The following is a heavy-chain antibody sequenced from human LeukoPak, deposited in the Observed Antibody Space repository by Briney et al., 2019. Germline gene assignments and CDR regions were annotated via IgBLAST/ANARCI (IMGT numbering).Heavy chain of an antibody. CDR2: ISGSGGST. CDR1: GFTFSSYC. J-gene: IGHJ4*02. CDR3: AASLGSSWYGAKRFDY. D-gene: IGHD6-13*01. Sequence: SGGSLRLSCAASGFTFSSYCMSWVRQAPGKGLEWVSAISGSGGSTYYADSVKGRFTISRDNSKNTLYLQMNSLRAEGTAVYYCAASLGSSWYGAKRFDYWGQGTLVTVSS. V-gene: IGHV3-23*01.